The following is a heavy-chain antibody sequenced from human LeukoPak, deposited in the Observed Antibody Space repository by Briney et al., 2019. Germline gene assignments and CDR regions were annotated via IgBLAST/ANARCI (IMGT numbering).Heavy chain of an antibody. CDR3: ARAPNTIYCSSTSCPHDY. D-gene: IGHD2-2*01. Sequence: PGGSLRLSCAASGFTFSSYAMHWVRQAPGKGLEWVAVISYDGSNKYYADSVKGRFTISRDNSKNTLYLQMNSLRAEDTAVYYCARAPNTIYCSSTSCPHDYWGQGTLVTVSS. J-gene: IGHJ4*02. CDR1: GFTFSSYA. CDR2: ISYDGSNK. V-gene: IGHV3-30-3*01.